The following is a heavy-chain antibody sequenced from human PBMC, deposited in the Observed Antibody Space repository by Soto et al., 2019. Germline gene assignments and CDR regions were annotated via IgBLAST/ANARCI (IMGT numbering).Heavy chain of an antibody. Sequence: SGPTLVNPTQTLTLTCTFSGFSLTTTGVGVGWIRQPPGKALEWLALVSWDDDKYYSPSLKTRLTITKDTSKNQVVLTMTNMAPADTATYYCAHRPGYTIDFDYWGQGTLVTVSS. D-gene: IGHD5-18*01. CDR3: AHRPGYTIDFDY. V-gene: IGHV2-5*02. CDR2: VSWDDDK. J-gene: IGHJ4*02. CDR1: GFSLTTTGVG.